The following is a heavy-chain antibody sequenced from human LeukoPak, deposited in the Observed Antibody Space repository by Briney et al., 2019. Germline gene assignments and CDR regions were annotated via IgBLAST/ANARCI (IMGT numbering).Heavy chain of an antibody. D-gene: IGHD3/OR15-3a*01. Sequence: PSQTLSLTCTVSGGSISSGSYYWSWIRQPAGKGLEWIGRIYTSGSTSYNPSLKSRVTISVDTSKNQFSLKLSSVTAADTAVYYCARGGHWGQGTLVTVSS. J-gene: IGHJ4*02. V-gene: IGHV4-61*02. CDR2: IYTSGST. CDR1: GGSISSGSYY. CDR3: ARGGH.